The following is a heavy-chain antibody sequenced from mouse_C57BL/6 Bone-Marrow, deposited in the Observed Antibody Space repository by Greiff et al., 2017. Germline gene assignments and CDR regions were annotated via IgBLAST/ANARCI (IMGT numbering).Heavy chain of an antibody. CDR3: ARHDGSSYHYAMDY. CDR2: ISSGGSYT. Sequence: EVKLMESGGDLVKPGGSLKLSCAASGFTFSSYGMSWVRQTPDKRLEWVATISSGGSYTYYPDSVKGRFTISRDNAKNTLYLQMSSLKSEDTAMYYCARHDGSSYHYAMDYWGQGTSVTVSS. D-gene: IGHD1-1*01. CDR1: GFTFSSYG. J-gene: IGHJ4*01. V-gene: IGHV5-6*01.